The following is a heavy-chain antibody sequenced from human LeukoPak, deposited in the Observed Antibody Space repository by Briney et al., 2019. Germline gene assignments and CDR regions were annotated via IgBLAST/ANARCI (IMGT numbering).Heavy chain of an antibody. CDR3: AKVPQWLVTENFDY. CDR1: GFTFNTYA. CDR2: ISGSGGST. V-gene: IGHV3-23*01. J-gene: IGHJ4*02. Sequence: GGSLRLSCAASGFTFNTYAMSWVRQAPGKGLEWVSAISGSGGSTYYADSVKGRFTISRDNSKNTLYLQMNSLRAEDTAVYYCAKVPQWLVTENFDYWGQGTLVTVSS. D-gene: IGHD6-19*01.